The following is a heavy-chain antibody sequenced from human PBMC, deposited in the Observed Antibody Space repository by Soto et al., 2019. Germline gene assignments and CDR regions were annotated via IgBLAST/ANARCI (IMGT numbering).Heavy chain of an antibody. Sequence: GGSLRLSCAASGFTFSSYEMNWVRQAPGKGLEWVSYISSSGSTIYYADSVKGRFTISRDNAKNSLYLQMNSLRAEDTAVYYCGRRGGGEERGSFDYWGQGTLVTVSS. D-gene: IGHD1-1*01. CDR3: GRRGGGEERGSFDY. CDR1: GFTFSSYE. J-gene: IGHJ4*02. CDR2: ISSSGSTI. V-gene: IGHV3-48*03.